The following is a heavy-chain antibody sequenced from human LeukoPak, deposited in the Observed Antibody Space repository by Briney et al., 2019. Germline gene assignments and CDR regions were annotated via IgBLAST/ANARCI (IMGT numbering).Heavy chain of an antibody. D-gene: IGHD2-2*01. J-gene: IGHJ4*01. CDR3: AKGRCSSTTCAFDF. Sequence: GGSLRLSCAASGFTFSSYAMSWVRQAPGKGLEWVSVISACGSSTYYADSVKGRFTISRDNSKHTLYLQMNSLRAVYTAVYYCAKGRCSSTTCAFDFWG. CDR1: GFTFSSYA. CDR2: ISACGSST. V-gene: IGHV3-23*01.